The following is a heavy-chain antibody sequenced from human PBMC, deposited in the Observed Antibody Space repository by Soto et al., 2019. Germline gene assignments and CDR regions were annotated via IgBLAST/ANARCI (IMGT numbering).Heavy chain of an antibody. D-gene: IGHD3-16*01. J-gene: IGHJ6*02. Sequence: QVQLQESGPGLVKPSETLSLTCTVSGAPITTTKWWAWVRLPPGKGLEWIGELSRGDERSSNPSLEGRFNLSRDKAHNHFSLKLTSVTAADTAIYYCATQTISYAWGVWGRGTSVAVSS. CDR2: LSRGDER. CDR3: ATQTISYAWGV. V-gene: IGHV4-4*02. CDR1: GAPITTTKW.